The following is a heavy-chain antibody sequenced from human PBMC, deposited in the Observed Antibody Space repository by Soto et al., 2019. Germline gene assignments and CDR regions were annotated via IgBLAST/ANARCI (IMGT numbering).Heavy chain of an antibody. CDR1: GYTFTNFG. CDR3: ARGPDPTYSDY. Sequence: QVQVVQSGAEVKKPGASVKVSCKTSGYTFTNFGVNWVRQAPGKGVEWMGWINVYNGNTNYAQQIKGRVIMTTDTSTSTAYMELKSLRSDDTAIYYCARGPDPTYSDYWGQGTLVTGSS. CDR2: INVYNGNT. J-gene: IGHJ4*02. V-gene: IGHV1-18*01.